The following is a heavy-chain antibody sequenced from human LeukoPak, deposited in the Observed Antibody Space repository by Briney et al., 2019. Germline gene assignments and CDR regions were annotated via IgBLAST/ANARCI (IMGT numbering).Heavy chain of an antibody. CDR1: GFTFSSYS. J-gene: IGHJ4*02. D-gene: IGHD6-13*01. CDR2: ISSSSSYI. V-gene: IGHV3-21*01. Sequence: GGSLRLPCAASGFTFSSYSMNWVRQAPGKGLEWVSSISSSSSYIYYADSVKGRFTISRDNAKNSLYLQMNSLRAEDTAVYYCARGIAAAGTQPLDYWGQGTLVTVSS. CDR3: ARGIAAAGTQPLDY.